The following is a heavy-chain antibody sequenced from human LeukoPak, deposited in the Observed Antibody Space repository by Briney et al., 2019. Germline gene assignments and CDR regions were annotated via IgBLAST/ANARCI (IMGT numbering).Heavy chain of an antibody. CDR2: IYYSGST. CDR1: GGSFSGYY. D-gene: IGHD6-19*01. Sequence: PSETLSLTCAVYGGSFSGYYWGWIRQPPGKGLEWIGSIYYSGSTYYNPSLKSRVTISVDTSKNQFSLKLSSVTAADTAVYYCAGKQWLVSNDAFDIWGQGTMVTVSS. V-gene: IGHV4-39*01. J-gene: IGHJ3*02. CDR3: AGKQWLVSNDAFDI.